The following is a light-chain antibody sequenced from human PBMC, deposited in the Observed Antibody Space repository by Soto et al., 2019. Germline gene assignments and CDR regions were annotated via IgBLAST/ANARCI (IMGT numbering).Light chain of an antibody. Sequence: EIVLTQSPATLSLSPGERATLSCRASESVSTSLIWYQQRPGQPPRLLIYDASNRATGIPARFSGSGSGTDFTLTIRSLEPEDFAVYYCQHRKNWPITFGQGTRLEI. J-gene: IGKJ5*01. CDR1: ESVSTS. V-gene: IGKV3-11*01. CDR3: QHRKNWPIT. CDR2: DAS.